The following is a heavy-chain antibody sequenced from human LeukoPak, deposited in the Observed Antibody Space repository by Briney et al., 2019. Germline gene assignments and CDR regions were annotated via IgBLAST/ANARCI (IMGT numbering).Heavy chain of an antibody. V-gene: IGHV1-2*02. Sequence: ASVKVSCKASGYTFTGYYMHWVRQAPGQGLEWMGWISPNSGGTNYAQKFQGRVTMTRDTSISTAYMELSRLRSDDTAVYYCARDLGSRYCSSTSCYNYNWFDPWGQGTLVTVSS. D-gene: IGHD2-2*02. J-gene: IGHJ5*02. CDR3: ARDLGSRYCSSTSCYNYNWFDP. CDR2: ISPNSGGT. CDR1: GYTFTGYY.